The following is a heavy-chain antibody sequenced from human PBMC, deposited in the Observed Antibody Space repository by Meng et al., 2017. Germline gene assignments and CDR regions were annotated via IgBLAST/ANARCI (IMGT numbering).Heavy chain of an antibody. CDR2: IIPIFGTA. J-gene: IGHJ4*02. CDR1: GGPFSSYA. CDR3: ARERLDYYDSSGYYLGGFDY. V-gene: IGHV1-69*01. D-gene: IGHD3-22*01. Sequence: QRVPVGAEGKKPGSWVKVTCKASGGPFSSYAISWVRQAPGQGLEWMGGIIPIFGTANYAQKFQGRVTITADESTSTAYMELSSLRSEDTAVYYRARERLDYYDSSGYYLGGFDYWGQGTLVTVSS.